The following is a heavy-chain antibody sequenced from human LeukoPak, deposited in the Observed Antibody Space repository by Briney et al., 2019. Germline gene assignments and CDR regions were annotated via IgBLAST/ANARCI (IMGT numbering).Heavy chain of an antibody. CDR3: ARTRVPAAYFDY. V-gene: IGHV3-53*01. Sequence: GGSLRLSCAASGLSVSNKFMTWVRQAPGKGLEWVSVIYSGGSTYYADSVKGRFTISRDSSKNTLYLQINSLRAEDTAVYYCARTRVPAAYFDYWGQGTLVTVSS. CDR1: GLSVSNKF. D-gene: IGHD2-2*01. J-gene: IGHJ4*02. CDR2: IYSGGST.